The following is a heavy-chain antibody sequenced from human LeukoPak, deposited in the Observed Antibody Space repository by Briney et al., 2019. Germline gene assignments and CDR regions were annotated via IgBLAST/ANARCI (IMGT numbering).Heavy chain of an antibody. CDR1: GGTFSSYA. Sequence: SVKVSCTASGGTFSSYAISWVRQAPGQGLEWMGGIIPIFGTANYAQKFQGRVTITADESTSTAYMELSSLRSEDTAVYYCARHLDIVAPFDYWGQGTLVTVSS. V-gene: IGHV1-69*13. J-gene: IGHJ4*02. D-gene: IGHD5-12*01. CDR2: IIPIFGTA. CDR3: ARHLDIVAPFDY.